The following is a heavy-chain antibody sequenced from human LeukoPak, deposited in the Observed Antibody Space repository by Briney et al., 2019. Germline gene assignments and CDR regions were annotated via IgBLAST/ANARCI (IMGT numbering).Heavy chain of an antibody. CDR1: GFTFSSYS. CDR3: ARDVYDSSGYYQYNWFDP. D-gene: IGHD3-22*01. CDR2: ISSSSSTI. J-gene: IGHJ5*02. V-gene: IGHV3-48*01. Sequence: GGSLRLSCAASGFTFSSYSMNWVRQAPGKGLEWVSYISSSSSTIYYADSVKGRFTISRDNAKNSLYLQMNSLGAEDTAVYYCARDVYDSSGYYQYNWFDPWGQGTLVTVSS.